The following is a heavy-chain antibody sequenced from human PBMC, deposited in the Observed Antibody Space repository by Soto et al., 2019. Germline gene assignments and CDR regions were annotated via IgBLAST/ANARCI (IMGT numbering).Heavy chain of an antibody. D-gene: IGHD5-12*01. CDR1: GFSLNGNGVG. Sequence: SGPTLVNPTQTLTLTCNFSGFSLNGNGVGVGWIRQPPGKALEWLALIYWAGDLRYSPALKSRLTITQDPSKDQVVLTMTNMDPTDSGTYSRAHGYVQLLSTFHYFDSWGQGIRVTVSS. CDR2: IYWAGDL. CDR3: AHGYVQLLSTFHYFDS. J-gene: IGHJ4*02. V-gene: IGHV2-5*02.